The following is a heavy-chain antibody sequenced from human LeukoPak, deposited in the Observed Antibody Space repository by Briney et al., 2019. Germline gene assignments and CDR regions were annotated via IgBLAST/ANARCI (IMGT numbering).Heavy chain of an antibody. V-gene: IGHV3-64*01. J-gene: IGHJ6*03. CDR3: ARSRSSYYYYYMDV. CDR2: ISSNGGST. D-gene: IGHD6-13*01. CDR1: GFTFSSCD. Sequence: PGGSLRLSCAASGFTFSSCDMHWVRQAPGKGLEYVSAISSNGGSTYYANSVKGRFTISRDNSKNTLYLQMGSLRAEDMAVYYCARSRSSYYYYYMDVWGKGTTVTVSS.